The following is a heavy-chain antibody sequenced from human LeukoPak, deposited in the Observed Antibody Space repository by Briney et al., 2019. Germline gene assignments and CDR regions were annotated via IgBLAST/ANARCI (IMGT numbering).Heavy chain of an antibody. CDR1: GYTFTGYY. D-gene: IGHD4/OR15-4a*01. V-gene: IGHV1-2*02. CDR2: INPNSGGT. J-gene: IGHJ5*02. Sequence: ASVKVSCKASGYTFTGYYIHWVRQAPGQGLEWMGWINPNSGGTNFAQKFQGSVTMTRDTSISTDYMDLSRLRSDDTAVYYCATGQSTWFDPWGQGTLVTVSS. CDR3: ATGQSTWFDP.